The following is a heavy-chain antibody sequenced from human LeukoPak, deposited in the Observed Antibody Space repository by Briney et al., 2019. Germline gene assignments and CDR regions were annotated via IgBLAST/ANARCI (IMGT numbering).Heavy chain of an antibody. CDR3: ARSFYGDYYYYYYMDV. J-gene: IGHJ6*03. D-gene: IGHD4-17*01. Sequence: GASVKVSCKASGHTFTSYGISWLRQAPGQGLEWMGWISAYNGNTNYAQKLQGRVTMTTDTSTSTAYMELRSLRSDDTAVYYCARSFYGDYYYYYYMDVWGKGTTVTVSS. V-gene: IGHV1-18*01. CDR1: GHTFTSYG. CDR2: ISAYNGNT.